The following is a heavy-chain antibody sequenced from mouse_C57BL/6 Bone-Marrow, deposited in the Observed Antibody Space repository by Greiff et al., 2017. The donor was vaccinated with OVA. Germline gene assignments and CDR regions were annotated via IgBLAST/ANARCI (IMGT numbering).Heavy chain of an antibody. CDR3: ARGWEFAY. V-gene: IGHV5-6*01. CDR2: ISSGGSYT. Sequence: EVQLVESRGDLVKPGGSLKLSCAASGFTFSSYGMSWVRQTPDKRLEWVATISSGGSYTYYPDSVKGRFTISRDNAKNTLYLQMSSLKSEDTAMYYCARGWEFAYWGQGTLVTVSA. D-gene: IGHD1-1*02. CDR1: GFTFSSYG. J-gene: IGHJ3*01.